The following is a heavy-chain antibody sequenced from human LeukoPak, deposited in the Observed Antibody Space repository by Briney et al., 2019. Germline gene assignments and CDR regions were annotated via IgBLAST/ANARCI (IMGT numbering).Heavy chain of an antibody. Sequence: PVKVSCKASGGTFSSSAISWVRQAPGQGLEWMGRTLPIVGIANYAQKFQGRVTITADKSTSTAYMELSSLGSEDTAVYYCARGGYCSGGSCYSGWFDPWGQGTLVTVSS. V-gene: IGHV1-69*04. D-gene: IGHD2-15*01. CDR2: TLPIVGIA. CDR1: GGTFSSSA. J-gene: IGHJ5*02. CDR3: ARGGYCSGGSCYSGWFDP.